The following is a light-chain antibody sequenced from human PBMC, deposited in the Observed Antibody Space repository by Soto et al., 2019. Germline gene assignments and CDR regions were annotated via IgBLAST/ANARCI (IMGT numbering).Light chain of an antibody. V-gene: IGLV2-14*01. CDR3: SSYTSSSTPLWV. J-gene: IGLJ1*01. CDR1: SSDVGGYNY. Sequence: QSLLTQPASVSGSPGQSITISGTGTSSDVGGYNYVSWYQQHPGKAPKLMVYDVSNRPSGVSNRFSGSKSGNTASLTISGLQAEDEADYYCSSYTSSSTPLWVFGTGTKDTVL. CDR2: DVS.